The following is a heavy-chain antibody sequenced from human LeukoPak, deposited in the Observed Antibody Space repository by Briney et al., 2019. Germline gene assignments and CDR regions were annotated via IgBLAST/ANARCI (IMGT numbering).Heavy chain of an antibody. V-gene: IGHV1-2*02. Sequence: ASVKVSCKASGYTFTDYYIHWVRQAPGQGLEWTGWFNPDTGATNFAQKFLGRVTLTRDTSITTAYMEVNSLTSDDTAVYYCARDRVERPYYYDSSGYYGWWFDPWGQGTLVTVSS. CDR1: GYTFTDYY. CDR2: FNPDTGAT. CDR3: ARDRVERPYYYDSSGYYGWWFDP. D-gene: IGHD3-22*01. J-gene: IGHJ5*02.